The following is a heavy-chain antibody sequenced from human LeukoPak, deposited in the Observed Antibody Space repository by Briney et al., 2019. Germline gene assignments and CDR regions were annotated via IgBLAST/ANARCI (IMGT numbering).Heavy chain of an antibody. D-gene: IGHD1-26*01. Sequence: SVKDSCKASGGTLSNYPIRWVPQDPGQGLEWMGRNIPIFGIANYAQKFQGRVTITADKSTSTAYMELSSLRSEDTAVYYWARGGSSGSYGANTELDYWGQGTLVTVSS. CDR2: NIPIFGIA. J-gene: IGHJ4*02. CDR1: GGTLSNYP. CDR3: ARGGSSGSYGANTELDY. V-gene: IGHV1-69*02.